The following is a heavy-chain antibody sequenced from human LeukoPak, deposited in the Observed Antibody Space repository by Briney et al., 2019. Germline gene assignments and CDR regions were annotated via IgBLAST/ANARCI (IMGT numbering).Heavy chain of an antibody. Sequence: GGSLRLSCAASGFTFSSYSMNWVRQAPGKGLEWVSYISGSSRNIYYPDSVKGRFTISRDNSKNTLYLHMNRLRAEDSAVYYCAKVYSVYYFDYWGQGTLVTVSS. CDR1: GFTFSSYS. V-gene: IGHV3-48*01. J-gene: IGHJ4*02. D-gene: IGHD4-11*01. CDR3: AKVYSVYYFDY. CDR2: ISGSSRNI.